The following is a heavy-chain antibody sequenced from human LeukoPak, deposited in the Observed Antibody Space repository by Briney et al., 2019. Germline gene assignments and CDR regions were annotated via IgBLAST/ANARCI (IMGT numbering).Heavy chain of an antibody. CDR2: IIPIFGTA. J-gene: IGHJ6*02. D-gene: IGHD6-25*01. CDR1: GGTFSSYA. V-gene: IGHV1-69*13. CDR3: ARSSRGHFHYYYYGMDV. Sequence: GASVKVSCKASGGTFSSYAINWVRQAPGQGLEWMGGIIPIFGTANYAQNFQGRVTITADESTSTAYMELSSLRSEDTAVYYCARSSRGHFHYYYYGMDVWGQGTTVTVSS.